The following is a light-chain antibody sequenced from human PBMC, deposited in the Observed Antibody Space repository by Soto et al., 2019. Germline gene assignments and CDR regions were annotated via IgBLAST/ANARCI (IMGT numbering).Light chain of an antibody. V-gene: IGLV2-14*01. CDR3: FSYTTSRAPYV. CDR1: TSDVGDYNY. J-gene: IGLJ1*01. Sequence: QSALTQPASVSGSPGQSITISCTGTTSDVGDYNYVSWYQQHPGKVPKLLIYEVSNRPSGVSYRFSGSKSGNTASLTISGLQAEDEASYYCFSYTTSRAPYVFGTGTKVTVL. CDR2: EVS.